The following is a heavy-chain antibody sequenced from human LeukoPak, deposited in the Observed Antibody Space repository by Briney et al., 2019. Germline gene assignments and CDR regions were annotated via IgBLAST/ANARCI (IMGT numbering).Heavy chain of an antibody. D-gene: IGHD3-10*01. V-gene: IGHV3-11*01. J-gene: IGHJ6*02. CDR2: ISSSGSTI. CDR1: GFTFSDYY. Sequence: GGSLRLSCAASGFTFSDYYMSWIRPAPGKGLEWVSYISSSGSTIYYADSVKGRFTISRDNAKNSLYLQMNSLRAEDTAVYYCAREWRFGEFNYYGMDVWGQGTTVTVSS. CDR3: AREWRFGEFNYYGMDV.